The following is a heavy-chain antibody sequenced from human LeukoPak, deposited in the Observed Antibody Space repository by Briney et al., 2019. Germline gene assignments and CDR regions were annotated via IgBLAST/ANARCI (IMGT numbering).Heavy chain of an antibody. CDR1: GGSISSYY. CDR2: IYTSGSN. Sequence: IPSETLSLTCTVSGGSISSYYWSWIRQPAGKGLEWIGRIYTSGSNNYNPSLKSRVTISVDKSKNQFSLKLSTVTAADTAVYYCARGLVCSSTSCARNGINYFDYWGQGTLVTVSS. D-gene: IGHD2-2*01. J-gene: IGHJ4*02. CDR3: ARGLVCSSTSCARNGINYFDY. V-gene: IGHV4-4*07.